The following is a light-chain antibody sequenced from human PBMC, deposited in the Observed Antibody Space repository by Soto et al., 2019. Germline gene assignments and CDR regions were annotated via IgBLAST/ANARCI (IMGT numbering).Light chain of an antibody. CDR3: QQYRTSPIT. CDR2: GAS. J-gene: IGKJ5*01. Sequence: ETVLTQSPGTLSLSPGERATLSCRASQSITNNYLAWYQQKPGQAPRLLIYGASNRVTGIPDRFSGSGSGTDFTLTISRLEPEDFAVYYCQQYRTSPITFGQGTRLEIK. V-gene: IGKV3-20*01. CDR1: QSITNNY.